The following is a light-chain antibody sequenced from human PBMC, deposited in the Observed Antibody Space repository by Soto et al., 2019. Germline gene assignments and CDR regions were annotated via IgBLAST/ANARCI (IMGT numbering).Light chain of an antibody. J-gene: IGLJ3*02. Sequence: QPVLTQPPSVSGAPGQRVTISCTGSTSSIGAGFDVHWYQQLPGTAPKLLIYGNNNRPSGVPDRFSGSKSGTSASLAITGLQADDEADYYCQSYDRSLNDWVFGGGTKLTV. V-gene: IGLV1-40*01. CDR2: GNN. CDR3: QSYDRSLNDWV. CDR1: TSSIGAGFD.